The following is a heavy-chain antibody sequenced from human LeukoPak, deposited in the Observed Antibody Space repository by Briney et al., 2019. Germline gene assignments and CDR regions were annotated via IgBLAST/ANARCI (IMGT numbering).Heavy chain of an antibody. V-gene: IGHV1-8*01. D-gene: IGHD3-10*01. Sequence: ASVKVSCKASGYTFTSYDINWVRQATGQGLEWMGWMNPNSGNTGYAQKFQGRVTMTRNTSRSTAYMELSSLRSEDTAVYYCARGQYNYGSGGSFPRYYYYYYMDVWGKGTTVTISS. CDR3: ARGQYNYGSGGSFPRYYYYYYMDV. CDR1: GYTFTSYD. CDR2: MNPNSGNT. J-gene: IGHJ6*03.